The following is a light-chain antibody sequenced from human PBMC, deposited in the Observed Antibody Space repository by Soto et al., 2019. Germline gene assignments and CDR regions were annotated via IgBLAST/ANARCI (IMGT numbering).Light chain of an antibody. CDR3: MRGSLWPFT. V-gene: IGKV2-30*02. Sequence: DVVMTQSPISLPVTLGQPASISCRSTQSFIHSNGNNYLTWFQQRPGQSPRRLIYQVFNRDSGVTVRFSGSRSGTDFTLKISRVEAEDVGVYYCMRGSLWPFTFGQGTRLEIK. CDR2: QVF. CDR1: QSFIHSNGNNY. J-gene: IGKJ2*01.